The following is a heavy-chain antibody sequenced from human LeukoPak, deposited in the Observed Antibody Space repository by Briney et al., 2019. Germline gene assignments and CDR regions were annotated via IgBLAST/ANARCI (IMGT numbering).Heavy chain of an antibody. D-gene: IGHD6-13*01. CDR2: TYYRSKWYN. Sequence: SQTLSLTCAISGDSVSSNSAAWNWIRQSPSRGLEWLGRTYYRSKWYNDYAVSVKSRITINPDTSKNQFSLQLTSVTPEDTAVYYCAREGVAAAGTGGYYFDYWGQGTLVTVSS. J-gene: IGHJ4*02. CDR1: GDSVSSNSAA. CDR3: AREGVAAAGTGGYYFDY. V-gene: IGHV6-1*01.